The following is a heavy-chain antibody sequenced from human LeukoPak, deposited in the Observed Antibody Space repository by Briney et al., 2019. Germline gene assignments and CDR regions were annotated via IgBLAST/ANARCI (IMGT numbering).Heavy chain of an antibody. CDR1: DGSISSSSYY. CDR3: ARNHIIRLGELCNWFDP. D-gene: IGHD3-16*01. J-gene: IGHJ5*02. V-gene: IGHV4-39*07. CDR2: IYYSGST. Sequence: PSETLSLTCTVSDGSISSSSYYWGWIRQPPGKGLEWIGSIYYSGSTYYNPSLKSRVTISVDTSKSQFSLKLSSVTAADTAVYYCARNHIIRLGELCNWFDPWGQGTLVTVSS.